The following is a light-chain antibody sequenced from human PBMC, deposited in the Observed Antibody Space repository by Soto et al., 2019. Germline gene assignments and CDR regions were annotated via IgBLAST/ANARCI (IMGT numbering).Light chain of an antibody. J-gene: IGLJ1*01. V-gene: IGLV1-40*01. Sequence: QSVLTRPPSVSGAPGQRVTISCTGSSSNIGAGYDVHWYQQLPGTAPKLLIYGNSNRPSGVTDRFSGSNSGTSASLAITGLQADDEADYSCQAYDSSLSFYVFGTGTKLTVL. CDR1: SSNIGAGYD. CDR3: QAYDSSLSFYV. CDR2: GNS.